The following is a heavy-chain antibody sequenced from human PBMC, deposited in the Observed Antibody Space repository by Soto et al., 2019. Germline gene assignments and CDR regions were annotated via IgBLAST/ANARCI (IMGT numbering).Heavy chain of an antibody. J-gene: IGHJ4*02. Sequence: EVQLVESGGGLVKPGGSLRLSCVASGFNFSDAWMNWVRQAPGKGLEWVGHVKTKADGGTTDYAASVKGRFIVSRDDYTNTLYLQMNSLKSEDTAVYYCTTLGPSWGQGTQVVVSS. V-gene: IGHV3-15*07. CDR3: TTLGPS. CDR1: GFNFSDAW. CDR2: VKTKADGGTT.